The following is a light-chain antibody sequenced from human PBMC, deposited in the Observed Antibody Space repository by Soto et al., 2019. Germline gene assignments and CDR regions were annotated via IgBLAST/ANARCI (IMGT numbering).Light chain of an antibody. CDR3: QAWDSSTDVV. Sequence: SNELTQPPSVSVSPGQTASITCSGDKLGDKYTCWYQQKPGQSPVLVIYQHSQRPSGIPERFSGSNSGNTATLTISGTQAMDEADYYCQAWDSSTDVVFGGGTKLTVL. CDR1: KLGDKY. V-gene: IGLV3-1*01. CDR2: QHS. J-gene: IGLJ2*01.